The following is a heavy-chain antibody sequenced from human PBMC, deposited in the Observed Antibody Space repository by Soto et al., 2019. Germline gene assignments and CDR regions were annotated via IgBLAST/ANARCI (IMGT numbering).Heavy chain of an antibody. J-gene: IGHJ3*02. CDR3: ARERSSFYYDSTGRAFDI. D-gene: IGHD3-22*01. CDR1: GGTFSSYA. V-gene: IGHV1-69*13. CDR2: IIPIFGTA. Sequence: SVKVSCKASGGTFSSYAISWVRQAPGQGLEWMGGIIPIFGTANYAQKFQGRVTITADESTSTAYMELSSLRSEDTAVYYCARERSSFYYDSTGRAFDIWGQGTMVTVSS.